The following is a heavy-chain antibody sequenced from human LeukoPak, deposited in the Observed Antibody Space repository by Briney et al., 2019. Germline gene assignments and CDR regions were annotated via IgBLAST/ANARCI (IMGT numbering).Heavy chain of an antibody. CDR3: ARSPIPAAILNNWFDP. CDR1: GDSVSSNSAA. J-gene: IGHJ5*02. CDR2: TYYRSKWYN. Sequence: PSQTLSLTCAISGDSVSSNSAAWNWIRQSPSRGLEWLGRTYYRSKWYNDYAVSVKSRITINPDTPKNRFSLQLNSVTPEDTAVYYCARSPIPAAILNNWFDPWGQGTLVTVSS. V-gene: IGHV6-1*01. D-gene: IGHD2-2*01.